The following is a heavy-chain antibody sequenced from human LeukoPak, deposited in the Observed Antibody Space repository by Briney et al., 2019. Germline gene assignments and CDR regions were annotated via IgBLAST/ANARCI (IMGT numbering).Heavy chain of an antibody. CDR3: ARGSGWLDP. CDR2: IKEDGSLK. V-gene: IGHV3-7*05. CDR1: GFTFSNSW. Sequence: HPGGSLRLSCAASGFTFSNSWMTWVRQAPGKGLEWVANIKEDGSLKYYVDSVKGRFTISRDNAKNSLYLQMNSLRVEDRAVYYCARGSGWLDPWGQGTLVTVFS. D-gene: IGHD1-26*01. J-gene: IGHJ5*02.